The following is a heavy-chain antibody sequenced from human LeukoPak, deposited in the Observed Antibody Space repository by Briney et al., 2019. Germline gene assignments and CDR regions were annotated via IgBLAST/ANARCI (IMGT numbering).Heavy chain of an antibody. V-gene: IGHV3-11*01. CDR2: ISSASSTI. J-gene: IGHJ3*02. CDR3: ASKGVYDILTGYYLDAFDI. CDR1: GFTFSDYY. D-gene: IGHD3-9*01. Sequence: GGSLRLSCAASGFTFSDYYMNWIRQAPGRGLEWVSYISSASSTIYYADSVKGRFTISRDNAKNSLYLQVNSLRAEDTAVYYCASKGVYDILTGYYLDAFDIWGQGTMVTVSS.